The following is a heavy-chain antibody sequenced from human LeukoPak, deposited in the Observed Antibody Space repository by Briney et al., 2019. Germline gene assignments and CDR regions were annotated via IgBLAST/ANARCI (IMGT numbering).Heavy chain of an antibody. CDR1: GYTFTSYA. J-gene: IGHJ3*02. D-gene: IGHD4-23*01. V-gene: IGHV1-69*13. CDR2: IIPIFGTA. Sequence: SVKVSCKASGYTFTSYAISWVRQAPGQGLEWMGGIIPIFGTANYAQKFQGRVTITADESTSTAYMELSSLRSEDTAVYYCARDSYGGLDDAFDIWGQGTMVTVSS. CDR3: ARDSYGGLDDAFDI.